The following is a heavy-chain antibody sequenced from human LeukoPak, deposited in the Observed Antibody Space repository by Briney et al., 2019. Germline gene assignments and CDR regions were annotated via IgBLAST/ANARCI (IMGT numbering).Heavy chain of an antibody. CDR2: IYYSGST. J-gene: IGHJ4*02. Sequence: MPSETLSLTRTVSGGSISSYYWSWIRQPPGKGLEWIGYIYYSGSTNYNPSLKSRVTISVDTSKNQFSLKLSSVTAADTAVYYCARSIAAAGTDYWGQGTLVTVSS. CDR3: ARSIAAAGTDY. V-gene: IGHV4-59*01. CDR1: GGSISSYY. D-gene: IGHD6-13*01.